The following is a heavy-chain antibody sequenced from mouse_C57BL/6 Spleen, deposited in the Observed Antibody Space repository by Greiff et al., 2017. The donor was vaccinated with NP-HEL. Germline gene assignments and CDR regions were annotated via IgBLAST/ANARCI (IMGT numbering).Heavy chain of an antibody. Sequence: VQRVESGPGLVAPSQSLSITCTVSGFSLTSYGVSWVRQPPGKGLEWLGVIWGDGSTNYHSAHISSTSIRTDNSKIHVYLRLNSRQTDDAAAVYCAAPMVTTYWYFDVWGTGTTVTVSS. V-gene: IGHV2-3*01. J-gene: IGHJ1*03. CDR3: AAPMVTTYWYFDV. CDR1: GFSLTSYG. CDR2: IWGDGST. D-gene: IGHD2-2*01.